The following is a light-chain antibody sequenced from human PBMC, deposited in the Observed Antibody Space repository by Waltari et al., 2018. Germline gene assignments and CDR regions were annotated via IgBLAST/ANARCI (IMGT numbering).Light chain of an antibody. CDR3: QKYGRLPAT. CDR2: DAS. CDR1: QSVGRT. J-gene: IGKJ1*01. V-gene: IGKV3-20*01. Sequence: EIVLTQSPGTLSLSPGQRATLFCRASQSVGRTLAWYQQKPGQAPRLLIYDASTRATGIPDRFSATGSGTDFSLTISSLEPEDFAGYYCQKYGRLPATFGRGTTVEIK.